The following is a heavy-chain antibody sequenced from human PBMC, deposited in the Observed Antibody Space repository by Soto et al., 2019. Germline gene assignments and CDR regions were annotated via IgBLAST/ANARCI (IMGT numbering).Heavy chain of an antibody. CDR2: INPSGGST. Sequence: GASVKVSCKASGYTFTSYYMHWVRQAPGQGLEWMGIINPSGGSTSYAQKFQGRVTMTRDTSTSTVYMELSSLRSEDTAVYYCARPWTTVVTMENYGLDVWGQGTTVTVAS. CDR1: GYTFTSYY. V-gene: IGHV1-46*01. J-gene: IGHJ6*02. CDR3: ARPWTTVVTMENYGLDV. D-gene: IGHD4-17*01.